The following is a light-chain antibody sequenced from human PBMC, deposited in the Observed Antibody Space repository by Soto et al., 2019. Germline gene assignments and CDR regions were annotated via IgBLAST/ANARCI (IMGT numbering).Light chain of an antibody. J-gene: IGKJ1*01. CDR1: QSISSY. V-gene: IGKV1-39*01. Sequence: DIQMTQSLSSLSASVGDRVTITCRASQSISSYLNWYQQNPGKAPKLLIYAASSLQSGVPSRFSGSGSGTDFTLTISSLQPEDFATYYCQQSYSTLTWPFGQGTKVDIK. CDR3: QQSYSTLTWP. CDR2: AAS.